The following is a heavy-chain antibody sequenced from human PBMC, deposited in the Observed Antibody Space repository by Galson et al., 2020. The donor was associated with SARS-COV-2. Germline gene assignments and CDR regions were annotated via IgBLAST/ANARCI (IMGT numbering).Heavy chain of an antibody. CDR2: FDPEDGKT. J-gene: IGHJ6*02. D-gene: IGHD2-2*01. CDR1: GYTLTELS. V-gene: IGHV1-24*01. Sequence: ASVKVSCKVSGYTLTELSMHWVRQAPGKGLEWMGGFDPEDGKTIYAQKFQGRVTMTEDTSTDTAYMELSSLRSEDTAVYYCATMPAASYYYYYGMDVWGQGTTVTVSS. CDR3: ATMPAASYYYYYGMDV.